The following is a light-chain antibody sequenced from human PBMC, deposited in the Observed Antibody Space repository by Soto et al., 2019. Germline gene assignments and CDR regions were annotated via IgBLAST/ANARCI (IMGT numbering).Light chain of an antibody. CDR1: QSISSY. CDR3: QQLNSYPSIT. J-gene: IGKJ5*01. V-gene: IGKV1-39*01. Sequence: DIQMTQSPSSLSASVGDRVTITCRASQSISSYLNWYQQRPGKAPKLLIYGASNLQSGVPSRFSGSGSGTDFTLTISSLQPEDFATYYCQQLNSYPSITFGQGTRLEIK. CDR2: GAS.